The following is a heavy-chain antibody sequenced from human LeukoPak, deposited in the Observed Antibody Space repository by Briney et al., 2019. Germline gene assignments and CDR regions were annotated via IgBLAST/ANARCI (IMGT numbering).Heavy chain of an antibody. J-gene: IGHJ4*02. V-gene: IGHV3-30*02. CDR1: GFTFSSYG. D-gene: IGHD5-18*01. Sequence: GGSLRLSCAASGFTFSSYGMHWVRQAPGKGLEWVAFIRYDGSNKYYADSVKGRFTISRDNSKNTLYLQMNSLRAEDTAVYYCARVLVQLWSLGYWGQGTLVTVSS. CDR3: ARVLVQLWSLGY. CDR2: IRYDGSNK.